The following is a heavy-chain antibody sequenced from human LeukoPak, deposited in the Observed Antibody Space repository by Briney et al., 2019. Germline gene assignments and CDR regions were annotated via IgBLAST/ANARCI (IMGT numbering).Heavy chain of an antibody. J-gene: IGHJ4*02. Sequence: PGGSLRLSCAASGFTFSSYSMNWVRQAPGKGLEWVSSISSSSSYIYYADSVKGRFTISRDNAKNSLYLQMNSLRAEDTAVYYCARDREGYYDILTGMAGRGSEYYFDYWGQGTLVTVSS. D-gene: IGHD3-9*01. CDR2: ISSSSSYI. CDR3: ARDREGYYDILTGMAGRGSEYYFDY. CDR1: GFTFSSYS. V-gene: IGHV3-21*01.